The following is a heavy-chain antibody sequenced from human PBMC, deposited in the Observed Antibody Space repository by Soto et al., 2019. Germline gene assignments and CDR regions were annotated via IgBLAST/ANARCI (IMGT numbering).Heavy chain of an antibody. D-gene: IGHD2-15*01. V-gene: IGHV3-73*01. CDR2: IRSKADTYAT. Sequence: GGSLRLSCAASGFTFSGSAMHWVRQASGKGLEWVGRIRSKADTYATAYAASVKGRFTISRDDSKNTAYLQMNSLKTEDTAVYYCTRHTTVDCSGGGCYSDYRGQRTPVTVSS. J-gene: IGHJ4*02. CDR3: TRHTTVDCSGGGCYSDY. CDR1: GFTFSGSA.